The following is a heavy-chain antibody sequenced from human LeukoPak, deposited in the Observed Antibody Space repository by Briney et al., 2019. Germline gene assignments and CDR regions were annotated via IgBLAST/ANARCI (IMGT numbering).Heavy chain of an antibody. CDR1: GFTFSGSA. D-gene: IGHD3-22*01. Sequence: GGSLRLSCAASGFTFSGSAMHWVRQASGKGLEWVGRIRSKANSYATAYAASVKGRFTISRDDSKNTAYLQMNSLKTEDTAVYYCTRGKDYYDSSGYYYYGYWGQGTLVTVSS. CDR3: TRGKDYYDSSGYYYYGY. V-gene: IGHV3-73*01. CDR2: IRSKANSYAT. J-gene: IGHJ4*02.